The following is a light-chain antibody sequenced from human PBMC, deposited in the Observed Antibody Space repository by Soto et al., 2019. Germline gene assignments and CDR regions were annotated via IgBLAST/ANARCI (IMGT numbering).Light chain of an antibody. J-gene: IGKJ1*01. CDR2: DSS. CDR3: HQYESWT. Sequence: PGERAPHSCRASQSLSSNFLAWYQQRPGQPPRLLIYDSSSRATRIPDRFSGSGSGTDFTLTISRLEPEDFAVYYCHQYESWTFGQGTKVDIK. CDR1: QSLSSNF. V-gene: IGKV3-20*01.